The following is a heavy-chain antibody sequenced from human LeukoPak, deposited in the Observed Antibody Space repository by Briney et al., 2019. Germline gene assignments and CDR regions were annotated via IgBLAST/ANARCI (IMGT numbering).Heavy chain of an antibody. CDR3: TTYDRSGYYSDY. V-gene: IGHV3-15*01. D-gene: IGHD3-22*01. J-gene: IGHJ4*02. CDR2: IKSKSAGGTI. CDR1: GFSFSNAW. Sequence: GGSLRLSCAASGFSFSNAWMSWVCQAPGKGLEWVGRIKSKSAGGTIEYGAPVKGRFTISRDDSENMLYLQMSSLKTEDTAVYYCTTYDRSGYYSDYWGQGTLVTVSS.